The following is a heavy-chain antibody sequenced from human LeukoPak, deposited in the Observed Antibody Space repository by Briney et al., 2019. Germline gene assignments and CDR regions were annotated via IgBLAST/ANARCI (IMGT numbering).Heavy chain of an antibody. CDR1: GYTFSTYA. D-gene: IGHD1-26*01. Sequence: ASVKVSCKASGYTFSTYAIHWVRQASGQRLEWMGWLNAGNGDTIYSQKFQGRVTITRDTSSSTAYMELSSLTSEDTAIYYCGRDPVGAISGWFDPWGQGTLVTVSS. CDR3: GRDPVGAISGWFDP. J-gene: IGHJ5*02. CDR2: LNAGNGDT. V-gene: IGHV1-3*01.